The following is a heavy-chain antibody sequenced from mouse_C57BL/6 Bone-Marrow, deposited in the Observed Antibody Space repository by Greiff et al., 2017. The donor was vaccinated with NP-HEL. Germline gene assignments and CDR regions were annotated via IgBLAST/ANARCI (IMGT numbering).Heavy chain of an antibody. CDR1: GYTFTSYW. D-gene: IGHD1-1*01. V-gene: IGHV1-61*01. CDR3: ARSGYGSSYGHFDV. J-gene: IGHJ1*03. Sequence: VQLQQPGAELVRPGSSVKLSCKASGYTFTSYWMDWVKQRPGQGLEWIGNIYPSDSETHYNQKFKDKATLTVDKSSSTAYMQLSSLTSEDSAVYYCARSGYGSSYGHFDVWGTGTTVTVSS. CDR2: IYPSDSET.